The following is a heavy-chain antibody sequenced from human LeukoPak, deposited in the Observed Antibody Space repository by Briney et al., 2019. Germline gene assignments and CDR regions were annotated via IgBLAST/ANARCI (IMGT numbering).Heavy chain of an antibody. D-gene: IGHD1-26*01. CDR1: GGSISSGSYY. CDR3: ARKKGELRPFDVFNI. Sequence: PSQTLSLTCTVSGGSISSGSYYWSWIRQPAGKGLEWIGRIYTSGSTNYNPSLKSRVTMSVDTSKNQFSLKRSSVPAAATAVYYWARKKGELRPFDVFNIGGQGKMVTVSS. J-gene: IGHJ3*02. CDR2: IYTSGST. V-gene: IGHV4-61*02.